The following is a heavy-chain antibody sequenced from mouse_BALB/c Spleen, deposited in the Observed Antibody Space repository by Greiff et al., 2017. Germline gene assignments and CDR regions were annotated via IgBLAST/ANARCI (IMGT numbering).Heavy chain of an antibody. CDR1: GFTFSSYA. J-gene: IGHJ3*01. CDR2: ISSGGSYT. V-gene: IGHV5-9-4*01. CDR3: AGYYRYDGGFAY. D-gene: IGHD2-14*01. Sequence: EVKLMESGGGLVKPGGSLKLSCAASGFTFSSYAMSWVRQSPEKRLEWVAEISSGGSYTYYPDTVTGRFTISRDNAKNTLYLEMSSLRSEDTAMYYCAGYYRYDGGFAYWGQGTLVTVSA.